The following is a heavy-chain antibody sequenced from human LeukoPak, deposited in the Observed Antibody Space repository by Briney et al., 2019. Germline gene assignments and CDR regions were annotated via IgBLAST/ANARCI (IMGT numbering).Heavy chain of an antibody. D-gene: IGHD3-22*01. CDR2: IYYSGST. CDR1: GGSISSYC. J-gene: IGHJ4*02. Sequence: SETLSLTCTVSGGSISSYCWGWIRQPPGKGLEWIGSIYYSGSTYYNPSLKSRVTISVDTSKNQFSLKLSSVTAADTAVYYCARRANYYDSSGYYWVYWGQGTLVTVSS. V-gene: IGHV4-39*01. CDR3: ARRANYYDSSGYYWVY.